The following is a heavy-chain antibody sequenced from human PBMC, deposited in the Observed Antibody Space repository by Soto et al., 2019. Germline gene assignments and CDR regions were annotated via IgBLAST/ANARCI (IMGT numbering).Heavy chain of an antibody. CDR3: ARVRKYCSGGSCYLGSYGPKPFDY. CDR2: INPNSGGT. V-gene: IGHV1-2*02. CDR1: GYTFTGYY. Sequence: ASVKVSCKASGYTFTGYYMHCVLQSPLQWLDWMGCINPNSGGTNYAQKFQGRVTMTRDTSISTAYMELSRLRSDDTAVYYCARVRKYCSGGSCYLGSYGPKPFDYWGQGTLVTVSS. J-gene: IGHJ4*02. D-gene: IGHD2-15*01.